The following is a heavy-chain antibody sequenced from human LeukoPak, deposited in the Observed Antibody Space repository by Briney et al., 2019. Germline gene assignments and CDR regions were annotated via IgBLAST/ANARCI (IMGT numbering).Heavy chain of an antibody. J-gene: IGHJ4*02. Sequence: PGGSLRLSCAASGFTFSSYAMSWVRQAPGKGLEWVSVISGGGSSTYYADSVKGRFTISRDNSKNTLYLQMSSLRAEDTAVYYFAKGDILVVIAIFFDYWGQGTLVTVSS. D-gene: IGHD2-21*01. CDR3: AKGDILVVIAIFFDY. CDR1: GFTFSSYA. CDR2: ISGGGSST. V-gene: IGHV3-23*01.